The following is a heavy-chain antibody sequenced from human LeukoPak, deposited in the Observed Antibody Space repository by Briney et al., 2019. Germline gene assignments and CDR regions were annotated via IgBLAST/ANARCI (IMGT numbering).Heavy chain of an antibody. J-gene: IGHJ4*02. Sequence: PGGSLRLSCAASGFTFSSYAMSWVRQAPGKGLEWVSAISGSGGSTYYADSVKGRFTISRDNSKNTLYLQMNSLRAEDTAVYYCAKSPYYDYVWGSYRYTRDLYYFDYWGQGTLVTVSS. D-gene: IGHD3-16*02. CDR1: GFTFSSYA. V-gene: IGHV3-23*01. CDR2: ISGSGGST. CDR3: AKSPYYDYVWGSYRYTRDLYYFDY.